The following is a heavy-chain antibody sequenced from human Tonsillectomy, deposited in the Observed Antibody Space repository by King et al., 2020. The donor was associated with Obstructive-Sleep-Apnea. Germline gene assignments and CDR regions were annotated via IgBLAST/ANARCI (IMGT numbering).Heavy chain of an antibody. J-gene: IGHJ6*02. Sequence: QLVQSGAEVRKPGSSVTVSCKASGGTFSNYTISWVRQAPGQGLEWMGGIMPIANVVRLAPNFQDRVTITADRSTNTAYMELGSLTKEDTAVYYCAGTPPVPLPDSSLWDHVFCYALDVWGQGTTVTVSS. CDR2: IMPIANVV. V-gene: IGHV1-69*17. D-gene: IGHD3-16*01. CDR1: GGTFSNYT. CDR3: AGTPPVPLPDSSLWDHVFCYALDV.